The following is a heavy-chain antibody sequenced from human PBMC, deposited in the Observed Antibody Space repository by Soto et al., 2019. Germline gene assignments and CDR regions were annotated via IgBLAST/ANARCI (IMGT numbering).Heavy chain of an antibody. V-gene: IGHV4-59*08. CDR3: ARPPMVRGVNYYYYIDV. CDR1: GCSISSYY. D-gene: IGHD3-10*01. Sequence: PSETLSLTCTVSGCSISSYYWSWIRRPPGKGLEWIGYIYYSGSTNYNPSLKSRVTISVDTSKNQFSLKLSSVTAADTAVYHCARPPMVRGVNYYYYIDVWGKGTTVTVSS. J-gene: IGHJ6*03. CDR2: IYYSGST.